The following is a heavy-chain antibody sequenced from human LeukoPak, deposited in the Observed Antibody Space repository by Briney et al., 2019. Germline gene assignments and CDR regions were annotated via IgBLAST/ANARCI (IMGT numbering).Heavy chain of an antibody. J-gene: IGHJ4*02. V-gene: IGHV3-30*02. CDR1: GSTFSTYA. Sequence: GGSLRLSCAASGSTFSTYAMHWVRQAPGKGLEWVAYIRYDGNYKYYADSVKGRFTISRDNSKNTLYLQMNSLRAEDTAIYYCAKVLSGSPPQAFEYWGQGTLLTVTS. D-gene: IGHD1-26*01. CDR2: IRYDGNYK. CDR3: AKVLSGSPPQAFEY.